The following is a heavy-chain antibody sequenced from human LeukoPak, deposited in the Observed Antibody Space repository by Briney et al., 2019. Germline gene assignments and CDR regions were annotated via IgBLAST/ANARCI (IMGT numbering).Heavy chain of an antibody. CDR1: GFTFSTYS. Sequence: GGSLRLSCAASGFTFSTYSMNWVRQAPGKGLEWVSYISSSSSTIYYADSVRGRFTISRDNAKNSLYLQMNSLRDEDTAVYYCARDRPYSSGEFDYWGQGTLVTVSS. D-gene: IGHD6-19*01. J-gene: IGHJ4*02. V-gene: IGHV3-48*02. CDR2: ISSSSSTI. CDR3: ARDRPYSSGEFDY.